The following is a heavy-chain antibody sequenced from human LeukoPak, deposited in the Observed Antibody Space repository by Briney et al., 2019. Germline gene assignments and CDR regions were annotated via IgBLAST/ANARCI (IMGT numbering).Heavy chain of an antibody. D-gene: IGHD3-10*01. Sequence: GGSQRLSCAASGFTFSSYAMHWVRQAPGKGLEWVAVISYDGSNKYYADSVKGRFTISRDNSKNTLYLQMNSLRAEDTAVYYCARDMSYYGSGSFNYWGQGTLVTVSS. CDR1: GFTFSSYA. CDR3: ARDMSYYGSGSFNY. V-gene: IGHV3-30*04. J-gene: IGHJ4*02. CDR2: ISYDGSNK.